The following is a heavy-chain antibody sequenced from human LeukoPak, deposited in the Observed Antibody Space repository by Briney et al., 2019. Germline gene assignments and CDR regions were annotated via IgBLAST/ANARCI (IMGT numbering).Heavy chain of an antibody. V-gene: IGHV4-34*01. CDR3: AGQRKLRFLEWLLPRGAFDI. Sequence: SETLSLTCAVYGGSFSGYYWSWIRQPPGKGLEWIGEIYHSGSTNYNPSLKSRVTISVDKSKNQFSLKLSSVTAADTAVYYCAGQRKLRFLEWLLPRGAFDIWGQGTMVTVSS. CDR2: IYHSGST. CDR1: GGSFSGYY. D-gene: IGHD3-3*01. J-gene: IGHJ3*02.